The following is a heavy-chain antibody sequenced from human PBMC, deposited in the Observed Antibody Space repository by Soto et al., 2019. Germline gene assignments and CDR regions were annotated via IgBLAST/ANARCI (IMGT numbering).Heavy chain of an antibody. V-gene: IGHV4-34*01. D-gene: IGHD1-1*01. CDR3: ATCQLAEYYYAMDI. CDR2: TNHSGRR. Sequence: SETLSLTCAVYVGSFSGYYWTLIRQPPGKGLEWIGETNHSGRRNYNPSLKSRITISVGTSKIQFSLRLSSVNAADTAVYYCATCQLAEYYYAMDICGQGTTVTVSS. J-gene: IGHJ6*02. CDR1: VGSFSGYY.